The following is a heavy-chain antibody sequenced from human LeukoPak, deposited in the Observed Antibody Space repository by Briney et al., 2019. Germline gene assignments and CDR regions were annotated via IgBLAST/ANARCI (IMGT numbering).Heavy chain of an antibody. Sequence: PSGTLSLTCAVSGGSISSSNWWSWVRQPPGKGLEWIGYIYYSGSTNYNPSLKSRVTISVDTSKNQFSLKLSSVTAADTAVYYCARVYYDSSGYYYAHWYFDLWGRGTLVTVSS. D-gene: IGHD3-22*01. V-gene: IGHV4-4*02. CDR3: ARVYYDSSGYYYAHWYFDL. CDR2: IYYSGST. J-gene: IGHJ2*01. CDR1: GGSISSSNW.